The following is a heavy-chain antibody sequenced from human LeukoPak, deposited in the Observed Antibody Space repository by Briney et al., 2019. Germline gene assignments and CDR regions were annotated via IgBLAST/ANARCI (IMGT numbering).Heavy chain of an antibody. J-gene: IGHJ6*04. Sequence: GGSLRLSCAASGFTFSSYSMNWVRQAPGKGLEWVSSVSSSSSYIYYADSVKGRFTISRDNAKNSLYLQMNGLRAEDTAVYYCARRRYGSGSYYYYGMDVWGKGTTVTVSS. CDR2: VSSSSSYI. CDR1: GFTFSSYS. CDR3: ARRRYGSGSYYYYGMDV. D-gene: IGHD3-10*01. V-gene: IGHV3-21*01.